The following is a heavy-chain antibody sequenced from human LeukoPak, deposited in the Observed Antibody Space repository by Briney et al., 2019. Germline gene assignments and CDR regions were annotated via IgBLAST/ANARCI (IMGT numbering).Heavy chain of an antibody. V-gene: IGHV4-39*07. Sequence: SGPLSPPCPAPGGSTSSSSYYWGGSRQPPGEGLEWIGSIYYSGSTYYNPSLKSRVTISVDTSKNQFSLKLSSVTAADTAVYYCARGSTYAFDIWGQGTMVTVSS. CDR3: ARGSTYAFDI. D-gene: IGHD2-2*01. J-gene: IGHJ3*02. CDR2: IYYSGST. CDR1: GGSTSSSSYY.